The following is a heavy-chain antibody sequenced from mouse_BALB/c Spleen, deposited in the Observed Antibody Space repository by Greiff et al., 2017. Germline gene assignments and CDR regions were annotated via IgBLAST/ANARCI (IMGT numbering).Heavy chain of an antibody. D-gene: IGHD3-1*01. CDR3: ARQLGPYAMDY. Sequence: EVKLVESGGGLVKPGGSLKLSCAASGFAFSSYDMSWVRQTPEKRLEWVAYISSGGGSTYYPDTVKGRFTISRDNAKNTLYLQMSSLKSEDTAMYYCARQLGPYAMDYWGQGTSVTVSS. J-gene: IGHJ4*01. CDR2: ISSGGGST. CDR1: GFAFSSYD. V-gene: IGHV5-12-1*01.